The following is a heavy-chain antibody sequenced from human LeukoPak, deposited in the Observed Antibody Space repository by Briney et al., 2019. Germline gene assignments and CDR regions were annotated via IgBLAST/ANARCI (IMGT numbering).Heavy chain of an antibody. CDR1: GYSFTNYW. D-gene: IGHD2-15*01. CDR3: ARRGYCSGGDCFSNAFDI. CDR2: IYPGDSDT. Sequence: GESLKISCKGSGYSFTNYWIGWVRQMPGKGLEWMGIIYPGDSDTRYSPSFEGQVTMSVDRSINTASLQWSSLKASDIAIYYCARRGYCSGGDCFSNAFDIWGQGTLVTVSS. J-gene: IGHJ3*02. V-gene: IGHV5-51*01.